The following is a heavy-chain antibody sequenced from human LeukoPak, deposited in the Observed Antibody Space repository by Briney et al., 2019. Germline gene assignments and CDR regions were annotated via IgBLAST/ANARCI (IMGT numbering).Heavy chain of an antibody. J-gene: IGHJ4*02. Sequence: PGGSLRLSCAASGFTFSSYGMSWVRQAPGKGLEWVSAISGSGGSTYYADSVKGRFTISRDNSKNTLYLQMNSLRAEDTAVYYCAKGLYYGSGKRFDYWGQGTLVTVSS. V-gene: IGHV3-23*01. CDR2: ISGSGGST. D-gene: IGHD3-10*01. CDR1: GFTFSSYG. CDR3: AKGLYYGSGKRFDY.